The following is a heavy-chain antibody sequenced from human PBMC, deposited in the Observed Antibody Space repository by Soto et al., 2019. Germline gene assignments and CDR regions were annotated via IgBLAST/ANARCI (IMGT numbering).Heavy chain of an antibody. J-gene: IGHJ3*02. Sequence: QVQLVQSGAEVKKPGSSVKVSCKASGGTFSSYTISWVRQAPGQGLEWMGRIIPILGIANYAQKFQGRVTITADKSTSTAYMDLSSLRSEDTAVYYWSLKGDYDAFDIWGQWTMVTVSS. CDR1: GGTFSSYT. CDR3: SLKGDYDAFDI. V-gene: IGHV1-69*02. D-gene: IGHD4-17*01. CDR2: IIPILGIA.